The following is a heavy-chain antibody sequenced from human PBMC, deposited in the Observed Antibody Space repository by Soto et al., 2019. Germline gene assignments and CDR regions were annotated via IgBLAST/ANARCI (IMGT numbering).Heavy chain of an antibody. CDR1: GFTFSNAW. Sequence: GGSLRLSCAASGFTFSNAWMNWVRQAPGKGLEWVGRIKSKTDGGTTDYAAPVKGRFTISRDDSKNTLYLQMNSLKTEDTAAYYCTTEPLIVYGSGSSPLFDYWGQGTLVTAPQ. V-gene: IGHV3-15*07. CDR2: IKSKTDGGTT. J-gene: IGHJ4*02. CDR3: TTEPLIVYGSGSSPLFDY. D-gene: IGHD3-10*01.